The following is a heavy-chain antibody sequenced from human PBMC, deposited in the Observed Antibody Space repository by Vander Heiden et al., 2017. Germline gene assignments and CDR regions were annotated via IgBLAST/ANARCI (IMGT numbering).Heavy chain of an antibody. Sequence: QVQLVESGGGVVQPGRSLRLSCAASGFTFSSYGVHWVRQAPGKGLEWVAVIWYDGSNKYYADSVKGRFTISRDNSKNTLYLQMNSLRAEDTAVYYCARGGSDTAMVNPYYYYGMDVWGQGTTVTVSS. J-gene: IGHJ6*02. CDR3: ARGGSDTAMVNPYYYYGMDV. D-gene: IGHD5-18*01. CDR2: IWYDGSNK. V-gene: IGHV3-33*01. CDR1: GFTFSSYG.